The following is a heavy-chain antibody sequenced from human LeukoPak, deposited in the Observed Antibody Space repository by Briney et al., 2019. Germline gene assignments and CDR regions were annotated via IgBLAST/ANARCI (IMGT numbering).Heavy chain of an antibody. Sequence: ASVKVSCKASGYTFTGYYMHWVRQAPGQGLEWMGWINPNSGGTNYAQKFQGRVTMTRDTSISTAYMKLSRLRSDDTAVFYCATAYGSGIDFYYWGQGTLVTVSS. CDR3: ATAYGSGIDFYY. CDR1: GYTFTGYY. J-gene: IGHJ4*02. D-gene: IGHD3-10*01. V-gene: IGHV1-2*02. CDR2: INPNSGGT.